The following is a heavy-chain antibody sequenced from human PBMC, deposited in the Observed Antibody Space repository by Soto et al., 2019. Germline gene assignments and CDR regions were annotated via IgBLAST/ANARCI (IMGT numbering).Heavy chain of an antibody. J-gene: IGHJ4*02. CDR2: ISWKSGPI. CDR1: GFTFDDYS. CDR3: AKDRPRQYSSAWTFDY. D-gene: IGHD6-19*01. V-gene: IGHV3-9*01. Sequence: GGSLRLSCAASGFTFDDYSMHWVRQAPGKGLEWVSGISWKSGPIGYADSVKGRLTISRDNAKKSLYLQMNSLRSEDTAVYYCAKDRPRQYSSAWTFDYWGQGALVTVSS.